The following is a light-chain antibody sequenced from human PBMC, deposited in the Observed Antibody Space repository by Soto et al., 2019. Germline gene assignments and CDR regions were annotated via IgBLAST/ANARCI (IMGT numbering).Light chain of an antibody. V-gene: IGLV1-40*01. CDR1: ISNIGAGYD. CDR2: GNS. J-gene: IGLJ1*01. CDR3: PSYDSSLRGV. Sequence: QSVITQPPSVSGAPGQRFTISCTGSISNIGAGYDVHWYQQLPGTAPKLLIYGNSNRPSGVPDRFSGYKSGTSASLAITGLQAQDEADYYCPSYDSSLRGVFGTGTTVTVL.